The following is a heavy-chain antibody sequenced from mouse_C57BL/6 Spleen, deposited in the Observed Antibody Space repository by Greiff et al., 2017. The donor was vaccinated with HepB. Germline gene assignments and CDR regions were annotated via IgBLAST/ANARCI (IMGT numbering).Heavy chain of an antibody. Sequence: DVMLVESGGGLVQPGGSLSLSCAASGFTFTDYYMSWVRQPPGKALEWLGFIRNKANGYTTEYSASVKGRFTISRDNSQSILYLQMNALRAEDSATYYCASLYGSSSYYFDYWGQGTTLTVSS. J-gene: IGHJ2*01. CDR1: GFTFTDYY. CDR3: ASLYGSSSYYFDY. V-gene: IGHV7-3*01. CDR2: IRNKANGYTT. D-gene: IGHD1-1*01.